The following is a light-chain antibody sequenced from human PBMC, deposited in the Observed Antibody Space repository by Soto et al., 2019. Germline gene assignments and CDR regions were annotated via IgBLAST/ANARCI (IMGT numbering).Light chain of an antibody. V-gene: IGLV2-14*01. CDR1: SSDVGGYNY. Sequence: QSVLTQPASVSGSPGQSITISCTGTSSDVGGYNYVSWYQQHPGKAPKLLIYDVSNRPSGVSNRFSGSKSGNTASLTISGLQAEDEADYYCSSYTSSSTYGFGPGTKLTVL. J-gene: IGLJ1*01. CDR3: SSYTSSSTYG. CDR2: DVS.